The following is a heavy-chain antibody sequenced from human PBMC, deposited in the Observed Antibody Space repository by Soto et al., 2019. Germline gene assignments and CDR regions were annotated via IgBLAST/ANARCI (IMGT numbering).Heavy chain of an antibody. CDR2: IVPIFGTT. J-gene: IGHJ6*02. Sequence: QVQLVQSGAEVKKPGSSVKVSCKVSGGTFSNYAIDWVRLAPGHGLEWMGGIVPIFGTTYYTRKFQGRATIIADDSTTTAYLEMSSLRSEDTAIYYCARVEAVAGLYNYHGLDVWGQGTAGTVSS. V-gene: IGHV1-69*12. CDR1: GGTFSNYA. D-gene: IGHD6-19*01. CDR3: ARVEAVAGLYNYHGLDV.